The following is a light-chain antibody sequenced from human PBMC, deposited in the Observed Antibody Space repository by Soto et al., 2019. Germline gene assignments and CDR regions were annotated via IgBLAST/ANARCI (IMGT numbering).Light chain of an antibody. V-gene: IGKV3-15*01. CDR1: QSVNFK. CDR2: GAS. CDR3: HQYNSWPLT. J-gene: IGKJ4*01. Sequence: EIVMTQSPATLSVSPGERVTLSCRASQSVNFKLAWYQQKPGQAPRPLIYGASTRATGIPDRFSGSGSGTDFTLTISSLQSEDFAVYYCHQYNSWPLTFGGGTKVEIK.